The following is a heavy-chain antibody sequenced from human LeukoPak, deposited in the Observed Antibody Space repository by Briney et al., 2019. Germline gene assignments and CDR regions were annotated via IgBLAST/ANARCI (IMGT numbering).Heavy chain of an antibody. CDR1: GFTLSGYS. J-gene: IGHJ6*02. CDR3: ARHSYGYYGMDV. Sequence: GGSLRLSCEASGFTLSGYSTTWVRQAPGKGLEWVSYISSSSSTIYYADSVKGRFTISRDNAKNSLYLQMNSLRDEDTAVYYCARHSYGYYGMDVWGQGTTVTVSS. V-gene: IGHV3-48*02. D-gene: IGHD5-18*01. CDR2: ISSSSSTI.